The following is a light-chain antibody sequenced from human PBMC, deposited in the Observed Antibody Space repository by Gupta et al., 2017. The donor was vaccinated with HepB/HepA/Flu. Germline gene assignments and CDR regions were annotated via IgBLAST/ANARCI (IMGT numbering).Light chain of an antibody. V-gene: IGLV2-14*01. J-gene: IGLJ2*01. Sequence: QSALTQPASVSGSRGQSITISCTGTSSDIGSYNYVSWYLQYPGKAPRLMIYGVSNRPSGVSNRFSGSKSGNTASLTXSXLQADDXADYYCSSYTSSGARVFGGGTKVTVL. CDR3: SSYTSSGARV. CDR2: GVS. CDR1: SSDIGSYNY.